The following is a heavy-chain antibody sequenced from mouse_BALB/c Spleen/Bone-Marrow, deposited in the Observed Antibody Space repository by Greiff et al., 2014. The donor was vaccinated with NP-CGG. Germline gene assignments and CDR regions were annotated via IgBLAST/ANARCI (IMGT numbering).Heavy chain of an antibody. J-gene: IGHJ2*01. CDR3: GRVVGDSTSAY. V-gene: IGHV1-87*01. CDR1: GYTFTGYW. CDR2: IYPGDGDT. D-gene: IGHD5-1*01. Sequence: QVQLQQPGAELARPGASVKLSCKASGYTFTGYWMQWVKQRPGQGLEWIGIIYPGDGDTRYNQKFKGKATLTADKSSSTAYMQLMNWASDDAAVFYCGRVVGDSTSAYWGQGTTLTVSS.